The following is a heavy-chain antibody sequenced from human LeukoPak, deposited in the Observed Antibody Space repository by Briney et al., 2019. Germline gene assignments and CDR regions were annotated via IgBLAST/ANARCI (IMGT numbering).Heavy chain of an antibody. D-gene: IGHD3-16*01. J-gene: IGHJ4*02. CDR3: ARANYIWGSYVY. CDR2: MSTSGNT. CDR1: GGSISDYF. V-gene: IGHV4-4*07. Sequence: SETLSLTCIVSGGSISDYFWSWIRQPAGKGLEWIGHMSTSGNTNYSPSLRSRVTMSLDTSKNQFSLKVNPVTAADTAVYYCARANYIWGSYVYWGQGTLVTVSS.